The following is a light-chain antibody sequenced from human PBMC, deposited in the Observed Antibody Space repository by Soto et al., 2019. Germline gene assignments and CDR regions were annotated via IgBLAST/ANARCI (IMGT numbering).Light chain of an antibody. CDR3: QQYGSSPRT. V-gene: IGKV3-20*01. J-gene: IGKJ1*01. CDR1: QTVRNNY. CDR2: DAS. Sequence: VLPQSPGTLSLSPGERATLSCRASQTVRNNYLAWYQQKPGQAPRLLIYDASSRATGIPDRFSGGGSGTDFTLTISRLEPEDFAVYYCQQYGSSPRTFGQGTKVDIK.